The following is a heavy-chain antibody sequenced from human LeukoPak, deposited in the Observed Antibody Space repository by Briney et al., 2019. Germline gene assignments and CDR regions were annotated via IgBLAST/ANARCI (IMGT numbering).Heavy chain of an antibody. Sequence: SETLSLTCAVSGGSFSGYYWSWIRQPPGKGLEWIGEINHSGSTNYNPSLKSRVTISVDTSKNQFSLKLSSVTAADTAVYYCARAGYYYYMDVWGKGTTVTVSS. CDR1: GGSFSGYY. J-gene: IGHJ6*03. V-gene: IGHV4-34*01. CDR3: ARAGYYYYMDV. CDR2: INHSGST.